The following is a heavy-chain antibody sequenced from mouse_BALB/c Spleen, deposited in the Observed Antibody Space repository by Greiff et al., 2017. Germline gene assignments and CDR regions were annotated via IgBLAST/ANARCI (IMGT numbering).Heavy chain of an antibody. CDR1: GYTFTSYW. CDR3: ARRGYDGFAY. Sequence: VKLVESGAELARPGASVKLSCKASGYTFTSYWMQWVKQRPGQGLEWIGAIYPGDGDTRYTQKFKGKATLTADKSSSTAYMQLSSLASEDSAVYYCARRGYDGFAYWGQGTLVTVSA. J-gene: IGHJ3*01. CDR2: IYPGDGDT. V-gene: IGHV1-87*01. D-gene: IGHD2-14*01.